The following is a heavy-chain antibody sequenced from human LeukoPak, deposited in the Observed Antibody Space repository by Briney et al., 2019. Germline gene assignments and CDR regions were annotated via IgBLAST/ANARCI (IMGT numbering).Heavy chain of an antibody. CDR1: GFTFSSYG. V-gene: IGHV3-30*03. D-gene: IGHD1-26*01. J-gene: IGHJ4*02. CDR3: ARDLRSLSGSYDY. CDR2: ISYDGSNK. Sequence: GGSLRLSCAASGFTFSSYGMHWVRQAPGKGLERVAVISYDGSNKYYADSVKGRFTISRDNSKNTLYLQMNSLRAEDTAVYYCARDLRSLSGSYDYWGQGTLVTVSS.